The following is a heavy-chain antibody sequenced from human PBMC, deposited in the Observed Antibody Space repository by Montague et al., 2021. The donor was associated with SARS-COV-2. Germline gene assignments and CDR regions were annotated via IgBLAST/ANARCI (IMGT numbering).Heavy chain of an antibody. V-gene: IGHV4-39*01. J-gene: IGHJ5*02. CDR2: IYNSGTX. D-gene: IGHD4-17*01. CDR1: GDSTSCPNCY. CDR3: ARHRNYGDHSLDNWFHP. Sequence: SETLSLTCTVSGDSTSCPNCYWGWIRQPPGKGLDWIGTIYNSGTXXYXXXXKXRLTISIDTSKNQFSLELSSVTAADTAVYYCARHRNYGDHSLDNWFHPWGQGTLVTVSS.